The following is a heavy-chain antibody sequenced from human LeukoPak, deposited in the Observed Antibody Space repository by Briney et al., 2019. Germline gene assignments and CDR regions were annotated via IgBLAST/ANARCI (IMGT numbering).Heavy chain of an antibody. Sequence: ASVKVSCKASGYTFTGYYMHWVRQAPGQGLEWMGWINPNSGGTNYAQKFQGRVTMTRDTSIGTAYMELSRLRSDDTAVYYCARGFGAVDTAMPKGNYWGQGTLVTVSS. CDR1: GYTFTGYY. CDR2: INPNSGGT. CDR3: ARGFGAVDTAMPKGNY. V-gene: IGHV1-2*02. D-gene: IGHD5-18*01. J-gene: IGHJ4*02.